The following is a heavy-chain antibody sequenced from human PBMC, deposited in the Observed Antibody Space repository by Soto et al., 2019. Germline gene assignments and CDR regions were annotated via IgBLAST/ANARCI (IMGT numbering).Heavy chain of an antibody. Sequence: TLETLSLTWAVYGGYFSGYYGSWLRQPPGKGLEWIGEINHSGSPNYNPSLKSRVTISVDTSKNQFSLKMTSVTAADTAVYYCATANWSHHYFDPWGQGTLVTVS. CDR1: GGYFSGYY. J-gene: IGHJ5*02. CDR2: INHSGSP. V-gene: IGHV4-34*01. CDR3: ATANWSHHYFDP. D-gene: IGHD1-1*01.